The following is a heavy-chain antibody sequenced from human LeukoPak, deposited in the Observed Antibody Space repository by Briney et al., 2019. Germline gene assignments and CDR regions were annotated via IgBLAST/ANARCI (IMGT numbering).Heavy chain of an antibody. D-gene: IGHD3-22*01. V-gene: IGHV4-61*02. J-gene: IGHJ3*02. CDR1: GDSISSGYYY. CDR2: ISSSGST. Sequence: SETLSLTCTVSGDSISSGYYYWSWIRQPAGKGLEWIGRISSSGSTSYNPSLKSRVTISVDTSKNQFSLKLSSLTAADTAVYFCARGPYSYDSSGAFDIWGQGTMVTVSS. CDR3: ARGPYSYDSSGAFDI.